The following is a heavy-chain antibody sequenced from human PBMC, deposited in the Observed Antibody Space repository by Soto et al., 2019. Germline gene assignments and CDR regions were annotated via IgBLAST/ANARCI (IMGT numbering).Heavy chain of an antibody. CDR3: AKDIVVMVYARYFDY. CDR2: ISGSGGST. D-gene: IGHD2-8*01. Sequence: GGSLRLSCAASGFTFSSYAMSWVRQAPGKGLEWVSTISGSGGSTYYADSVKGRFTISRDNSKNTLYLQMNSLRAEDTAVYYCAKDIVVMVYARYFDYWGHGTLVTVSS. V-gene: IGHV3-23*01. J-gene: IGHJ4*01. CDR1: GFTFSSYA.